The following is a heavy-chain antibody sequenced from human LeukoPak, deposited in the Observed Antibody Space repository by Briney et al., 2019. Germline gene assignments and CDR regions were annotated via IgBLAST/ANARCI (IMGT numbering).Heavy chain of an antibody. Sequence: GGSLRLSCAASGFTVSSNYMSWVRQAPGKGLEWVSVIYSGGTTYYADSVKGRFTISRDNSKNTLYLQMNSLRAEDTAVYYCARVKATGAFDIWGQRTMVTVSS. CDR3: ARVKATGAFDI. CDR2: IYSGGTT. V-gene: IGHV3-53*01. D-gene: IGHD1-14*01. J-gene: IGHJ3*02. CDR1: GFTVSSNY.